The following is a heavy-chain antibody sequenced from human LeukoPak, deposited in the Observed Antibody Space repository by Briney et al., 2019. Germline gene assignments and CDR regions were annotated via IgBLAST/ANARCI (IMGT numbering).Heavy chain of an antibody. D-gene: IGHD3-3*01. CDR1: GYTFTGYY. V-gene: IGHV1-2*02. Sequence: GASVTVSCKASGYTFTGYYMHWVRQAPGQGLEWMGWINPNSGGTNYAQKFQGRVTMTRDTSISTAYMELSRLRSDDTAVYYCARVLPIFGVVIKNWDFDYWGQGTLVTVSS. CDR3: ARVLPIFGVVIKNWDFDY. CDR2: INPNSGGT. J-gene: IGHJ4*02.